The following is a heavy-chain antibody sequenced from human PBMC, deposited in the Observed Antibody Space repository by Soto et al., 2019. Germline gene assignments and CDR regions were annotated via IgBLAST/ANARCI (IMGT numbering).Heavy chain of an antibody. Sequence: DVQLVESGGTLVQPGRSLRLSCAASGFSFDDHAMHWARQTPEKGLEWVAGISWNSGNADYADSVKGRFTLSRDNGKNSLFLDMNGLRAEDTDLYYGVRAQLGDLWSGGHFDSGGQGTLVAVSS. CDR2: ISWNSGNA. CDR1: GFSFDDHA. CDR3: VRAQLGDLWSGGHFDS. V-gene: IGHV3-9*01. J-gene: IGHJ4*02. D-gene: IGHD3-3*01.